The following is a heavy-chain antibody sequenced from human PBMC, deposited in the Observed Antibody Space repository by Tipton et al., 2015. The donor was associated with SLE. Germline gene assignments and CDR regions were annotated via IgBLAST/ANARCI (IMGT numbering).Heavy chain of an antibody. CDR1: GFTFSSYA. D-gene: IGHD2-15*01. CDR3: ARLLLKPSRCMDV. V-gene: IGHV3-30*04. J-gene: IGHJ6*03. Sequence: SLRLSCAASGFTFSSYAMHWVRQAPGKGLEWVSVISYEGSVKYYADSVKGRFTISRDNAKNSLYLQMSSLRAEDTAVYYCARLLLKPSRCMDVWGKGTTVTVSS. CDR2: ISYEGSVK.